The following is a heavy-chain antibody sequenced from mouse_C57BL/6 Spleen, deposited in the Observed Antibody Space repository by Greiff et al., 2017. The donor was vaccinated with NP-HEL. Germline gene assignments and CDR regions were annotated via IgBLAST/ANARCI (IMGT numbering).Heavy chain of an antibody. V-gene: IGHV1-54*01. CDR1: GYAFTNYL. CDR2: INPGSGGT. CDR3: ARSRVTRAIDY. J-gene: IGHJ4*01. Sequence: VKLMESGAELVRPGTSVKVSCKASGYAFTNYLIEWVKQRPGQGLEWIGVINPGSGGTNYNEKFKGKATLTADKSSSTAYMQLSSLTSEDSAVYFCARSRVTRAIDYWGQGTSVTVSS. D-gene: IGHD2-2*01.